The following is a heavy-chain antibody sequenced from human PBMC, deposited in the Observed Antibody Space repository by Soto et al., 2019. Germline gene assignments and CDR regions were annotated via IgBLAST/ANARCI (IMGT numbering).Heavy chain of an antibody. Sequence: SVKVSCKAPGHTFTKYYINWVRQAPGQGLEWIGVINPHGGNTGYAQNFRGRVTMTQNTTIGTAYKELSSLRSEDPATDYGARAYGADTFDFWGQGTRVTVSS. CDR2: INPHGGNT. V-gene: IGHV1-8*01. D-gene: IGHD3-10*01. CDR1: GHTFTKYY. CDR3: ARAYGADTFDF. J-gene: IGHJ5*01.